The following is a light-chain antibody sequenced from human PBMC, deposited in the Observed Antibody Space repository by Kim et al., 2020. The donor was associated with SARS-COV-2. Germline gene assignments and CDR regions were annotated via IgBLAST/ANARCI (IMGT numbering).Light chain of an antibody. V-gene: IGLV3-19*01. CDR3: NSRDSSGNHLV. CDR2: GRN. CDR1: SLGTYH. J-gene: IGLJ2*01. Sequence: ALGTTVRITCQGDSLGTYHATWYQQKPGQAPVLVIYGRNNRPSGIPDRFSGSISGNTASLTVTGAQAEDEADYYCNSRDSSGNHLVFGGGTKVTVL.